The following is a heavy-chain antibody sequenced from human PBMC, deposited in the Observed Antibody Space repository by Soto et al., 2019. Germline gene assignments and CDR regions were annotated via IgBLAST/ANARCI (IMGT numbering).Heavy chain of an antibody. V-gene: IGHV3-48*02. J-gene: IGHJ4*02. D-gene: IGHD3-22*01. Sequence: PWGSLRLSCAASGFTFSSYIMNWVRQAPGKGLEWVSYISSSSSTIYYADSVKGRFTISRDNAKNSLYLQMNSLRDEDTAVYYCARGLYYYDSSGYWGYWGQGTLVTVSS. CDR1: GFTFSSYI. CDR3: ARGLYYYDSSGYWGY. CDR2: ISSSSSTI.